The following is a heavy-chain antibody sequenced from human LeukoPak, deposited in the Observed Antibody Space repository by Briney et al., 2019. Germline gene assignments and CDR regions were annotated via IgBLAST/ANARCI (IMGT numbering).Heavy chain of an antibody. CDR1: GYTFTSYA. CDR2: INAGNGNT. V-gene: IGHV1-3*01. J-gene: IGHJ4*02. CDR3: ARGYSSSWYGIDY. Sequence: ASVKVSCTASGYTFTSYAMHWVRQAPGQRLEWMGWINAGNGNTKYSQKFQGRVTITRDTSASTAYMELSSLRSEDTAVYYCARGYSSSWYGIDYWGQGTLVTVSS. D-gene: IGHD6-13*01.